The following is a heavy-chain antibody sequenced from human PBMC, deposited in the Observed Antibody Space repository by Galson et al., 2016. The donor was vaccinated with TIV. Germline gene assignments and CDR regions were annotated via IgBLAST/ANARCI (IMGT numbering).Heavy chain of an antibody. D-gene: IGHD2/OR15-2a*01. V-gene: IGHV1-18*01. Sequence: SVKVSCKASGYTFINYGITWVRQAPGQGLEWMGWISAYDGHTNYALKFQGRVTMTTDTATRTAYMDLRSLTSDDAAVYFCARGRVDEPLSLRDDFYYYPLDVWGHGTTVTVSS. CDR3: ARGRVDEPLSLRDDFYYYPLDV. J-gene: IGHJ6*02. CDR2: ISAYDGHT. CDR1: GYTFINYG.